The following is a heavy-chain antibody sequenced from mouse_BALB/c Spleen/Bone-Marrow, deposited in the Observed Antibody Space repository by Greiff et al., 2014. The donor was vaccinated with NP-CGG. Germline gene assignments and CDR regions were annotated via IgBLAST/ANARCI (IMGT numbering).Heavy chain of an antibody. J-gene: IGHJ1*01. CDR1: GYTFTSYT. Sequence: QVQLQQSGAELARPGASVKMSCKASGYTFTSYTMHWVKQRPAQGLEWIGYINPSSGYTNYNQKFKDKATLTADKSSSTAYMQLSSLTSEDSAVYYCARYRYDWYFDVWGAGTTVTVSS. D-gene: IGHD2-14*01. V-gene: IGHV1-4*01. CDR2: INPSSGYT. CDR3: ARYRYDWYFDV.